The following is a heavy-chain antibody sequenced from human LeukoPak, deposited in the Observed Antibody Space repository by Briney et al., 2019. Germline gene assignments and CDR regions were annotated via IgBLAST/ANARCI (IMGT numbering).Heavy chain of an antibody. D-gene: IGHD4-23*01. V-gene: IGHV3-23*01. CDR3: AKGTDYGGNSYFDY. CDR1: GFTFIGNA. J-gene: IGHJ4*02. Sequence: HRGSLRHSPAAPGFTFIGNAMSWVRQAPGKGLEWYSAISGSGGSTYYADSVKGRFTISRDNSKNTLYLQMNSLRAEDTAVYYCAKGTDYGGNSYFDYWGQGTLVTVSS. CDR2: ISGSGGST.